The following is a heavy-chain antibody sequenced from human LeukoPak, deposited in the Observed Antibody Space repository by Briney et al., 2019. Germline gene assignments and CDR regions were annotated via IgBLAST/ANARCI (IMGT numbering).Heavy chain of an antibody. CDR1: GFTFSSYA. J-gene: IGHJ4*02. CDR3: AKDLDGYPDY. Sequence: GGSLRLSCATSGFTFSSYAMSCVPQAPGKGREWVSAISGSGGSTYYADSVKGRFTISRDNSKNTLYLQMNSLRAEDTAVYYCAKDLDGYPDYWGQGTLVTVSS. D-gene: IGHD5-24*01. V-gene: IGHV3-23*01. CDR2: ISGSGGST.